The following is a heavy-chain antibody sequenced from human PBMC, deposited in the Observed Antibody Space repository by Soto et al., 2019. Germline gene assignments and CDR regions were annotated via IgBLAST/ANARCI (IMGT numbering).Heavy chain of an antibody. Sequence: GASVKVSCKASGYTFTGYYMHWVRQAPGQGLEWMGWINPNSGGTNYAQKFQGWVTMTRDTSISTAYMELSRLRSDDTAVYYCARDLRGVGATPRYGMDVWGQGTTVTVSS. CDR1: GYTFTGYY. CDR3: ARDLRGVGATPRYGMDV. J-gene: IGHJ6*02. D-gene: IGHD1-26*01. V-gene: IGHV1-2*04. CDR2: INPNSGGT.